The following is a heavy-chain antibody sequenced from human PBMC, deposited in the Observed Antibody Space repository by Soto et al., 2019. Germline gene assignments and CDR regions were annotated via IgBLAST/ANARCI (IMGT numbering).Heavy chain of an antibody. D-gene: IGHD3-10*01. CDR3: ARGAQSYYYGSAGAGQGADY. CDR2: ISYDGSNK. V-gene: IGHV3-30-3*01. CDR1: GFTFSSYA. Sequence: QVQLVESGGGVVQPGRSLRLFCAASGFTFSSYAMHWVRQAPGKGLEWVAVISYDGSNKYYADSVKGRFTISRDNSKNTLYLQMNSLRAEDTAVYYCARGAQSYYYGSAGAGQGADYWGQGTLVTVSS. J-gene: IGHJ4*02.